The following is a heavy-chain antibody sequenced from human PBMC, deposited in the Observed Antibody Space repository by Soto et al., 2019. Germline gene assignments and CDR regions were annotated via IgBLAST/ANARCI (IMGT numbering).Heavy chain of an antibody. D-gene: IGHD3-9*01. Sequence: QVQLVQSGAEVKKPGSSVKVSCKASGGTFSSYTISWVRQAPGQGLEWMGRIIPILGIANYAQKFQGRVTITADKATSTAYRELSSLRSEDTAVYYCARETYYDILTGYLYYFDYWGQGTLVTVSS. CDR1: GGTFSSYT. CDR3: ARETYYDILTGYLYYFDY. CDR2: IIPILGIA. V-gene: IGHV1-69*08. J-gene: IGHJ4*02.